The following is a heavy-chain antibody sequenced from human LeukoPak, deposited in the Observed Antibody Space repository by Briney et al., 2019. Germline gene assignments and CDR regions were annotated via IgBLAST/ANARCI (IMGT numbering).Heavy chain of an antibody. D-gene: IGHD3-16*01. CDR3: AREFGKYYFDY. CDR2: IWYDGSNK. CDR1: GFTFSSYG. Sequence: GGSLRLSCAASGFTFSSYGMHWVRQAPGKGLEWVAIIWYDGSNKYYADSVKGRFTISRDNSKNTLYLQMNSLRAEGTAVYYCAREFGKYYFDYWGQGTLVTVSS. V-gene: IGHV3-33*01. J-gene: IGHJ4*02.